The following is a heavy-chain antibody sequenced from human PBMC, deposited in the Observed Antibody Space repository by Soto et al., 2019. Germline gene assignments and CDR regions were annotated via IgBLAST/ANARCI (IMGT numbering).Heavy chain of an antibody. Sequence: GGSLRLSCAASGFTFSSYWMSWVRQAPGRGLEWVANIKEDGSEKYYVDSVKGRFTISRDNAKNSLFLQMNSLKAEDTAVYYCVRVGRLGGYWGQGTLVTVSS. CDR1: GFTFSSYW. D-gene: IGHD3-16*01. CDR2: IKEDGSEK. V-gene: IGHV3-7*03. J-gene: IGHJ4*02. CDR3: VRVGRLGGY.